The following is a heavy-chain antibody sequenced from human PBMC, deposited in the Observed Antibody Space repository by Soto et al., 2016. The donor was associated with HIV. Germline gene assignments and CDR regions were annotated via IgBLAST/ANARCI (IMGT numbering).Heavy chain of an antibody. J-gene: IGHJ4*02. Sequence: EVQLVQSGAEVKKPGTTVKVSCKVSGYTFTDNYIHWVQQAPGKGLEWMGLVDPEDGRKKYAEKFQGRVNITADTSADTAYMELSTLRSEDTAVYYCATGAVAGPFDYVGPGNPGHRLL. V-gene: IGHV1-69-2*01. CDR2: VDPEDGRK. CDR1: GYTFTDNY. CDR3: ATGAVAGPFDY. D-gene: IGHD6-19*01.